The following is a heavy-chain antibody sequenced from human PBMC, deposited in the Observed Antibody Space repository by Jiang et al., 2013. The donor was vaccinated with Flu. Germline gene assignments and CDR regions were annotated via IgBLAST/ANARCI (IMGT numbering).Heavy chain of an antibody. CDR2: IYYSGST. J-gene: IGHJ3*02. CDR3: ARMEMATADAFDI. Sequence: GPGLVKPSQTLSLTCTVSGGSISSGGYYWSWIRQHPGKGLEWIGYIYYSGSTYYNPSLKSLVTISVDTSKNQFSLKLSSVTAADTAVYYCARMEMATADAFDIVGPRDKWSPSL. D-gene: IGHD5-24*01. CDR1: GGSISSGGYY. V-gene: IGHV4-31*01.